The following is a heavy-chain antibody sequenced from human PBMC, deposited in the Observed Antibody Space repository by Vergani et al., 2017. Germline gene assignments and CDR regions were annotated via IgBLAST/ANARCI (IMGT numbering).Heavy chain of an antibody. J-gene: IGHJ4*02. CDR3: ARGATGTTCFDY. D-gene: IGHD1-1*01. CDR2: IYSGGST. V-gene: IGHV3-66*02. CDR1: GGSISSSNW. Sequence: VQLQESGPGLVKPSGTLSLTCAVSGGSISSSNWWTWVRQPPGKGLEWVSVIYSGGSTYYADSVKGRFTISRDNSKNTLYLQMNSLRAEDTAVYYCARGATGTTCFDYWGQGTLVTVSS.